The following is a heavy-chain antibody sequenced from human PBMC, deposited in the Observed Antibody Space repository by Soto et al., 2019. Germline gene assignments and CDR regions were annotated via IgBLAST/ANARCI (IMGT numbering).Heavy chain of an antibody. V-gene: IGHV1-3*01. CDR1: GYTFTSYA. D-gene: IGHD6-19*01. Sequence: ASVKVSCKASGYTFTSYAMHWVRQAPGQRLEWMGWINAGNGNTKYSQKFQGRVTITTDTSASTAYMELSSLRSDDTAVYYCARDLSPSSRWYYYGMDVSGQATTVTVSS. CDR2: INAGNGNT. J-gene: IGHJ6*02. CDR3: ARDLSPSSRWYYYGMDV.